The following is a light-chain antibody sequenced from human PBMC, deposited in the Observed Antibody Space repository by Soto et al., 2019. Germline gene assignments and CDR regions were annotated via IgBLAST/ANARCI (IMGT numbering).Light chain of an antibody. Sequence: QSVLTQPASVSGSPGQSITISCIGTSSDVGAFNYVSWYQHRPGKAPKLIIYDVTDRPSGVSNRFSASKSGNTASLTISGLQAEDEADYYCSSYTTRNTEAFGTGTKVTVL. CDR1: SSDVGAFNY. J-gene: IGLJ1*01. CDR3: SSYTTRNTEA. CDR2: DVT. V-gene: IGLV2-14*03.